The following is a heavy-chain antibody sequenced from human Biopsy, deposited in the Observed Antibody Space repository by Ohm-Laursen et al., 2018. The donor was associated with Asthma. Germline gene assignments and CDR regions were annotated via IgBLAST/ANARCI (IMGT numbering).Heavy chain of an antibody. CDR1: GTHFGSYN. CDR2: ITFDGSTQ. D-gene: IGHD6-13*01. V-gene: IGHV3-30-3*01. CDR3: SRDTLGYYFDI. J-gene: IGHJ4*02. Sequence: SLRLSCAASGTHFGSYNMHWARQAPGKGLEWVAVITFDGSTQHHGDSVKGRFTISRDNSKNMLFLQMNSLRAEGTAVYYCSRDTLGYYFDIWGQGTQVTVSS.